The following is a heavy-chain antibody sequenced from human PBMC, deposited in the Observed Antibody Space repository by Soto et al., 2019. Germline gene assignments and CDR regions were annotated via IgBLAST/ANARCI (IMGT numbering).Heavy chain of an antibody. CDR3: ARVKFPAALLGVFDL. Sequence: GSSVKVSCKASGYTFSTYGITWVRQAPGQGLDWMGWINPLKGDTKSAANFQDRVTMTTDTSTRTAYMELRSLRSDDTAVYYCARVKFPAALLGVFDLWGQGTLVIGSS. V-gene: IGHV1-18*01. D-gene: IGHD2-15*01. J-gene: IGHJ3*01. CDR2: INPLKGDT. CDR1: GYTFSTYG.